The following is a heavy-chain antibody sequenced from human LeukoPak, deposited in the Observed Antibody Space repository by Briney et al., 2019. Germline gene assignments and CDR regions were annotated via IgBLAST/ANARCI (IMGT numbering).Heavy chain of an antibody. J-gene: IGHJ4*02. CDR3: ARDSGTGYYRY. CDR1: GGSISSGDCY. Sequence: PSETLSLTCTVSGGSISSGDCYWSWIRQPPGKGLEWIGYIYYSGSTYYNPSLKSRVTISVDTSKNQFSLKLSSVTAADTAVYYCARDSGTGYYRYWGQGTLVTVSS. CDR2: IYYSGST. D-gene: IGHD3/OR15-3a*01. V-gene: IGHV4-30-4*08.